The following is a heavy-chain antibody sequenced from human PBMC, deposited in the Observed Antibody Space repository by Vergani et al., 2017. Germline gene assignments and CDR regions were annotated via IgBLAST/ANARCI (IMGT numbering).Heavy chain of an antibody. Sequence: EVELVQSGPEMRKPGESMKISCKGSEYSFGNYWIGWVRQLPGKGLEWMGIIYPADSDTRYSPSFQGQVTISAVKSISTAFLQWHSLKASDTALYYCARHTTYTDSWGQGTLVTVSS. J-gene: IGHJ4*02. D-gene: IGHD1-1*01. CDR1: EYSFGNYW. V-gene: IGHV5-51*01. CDR2: IYPADSDT. CDR3: ARHTTYTDS.